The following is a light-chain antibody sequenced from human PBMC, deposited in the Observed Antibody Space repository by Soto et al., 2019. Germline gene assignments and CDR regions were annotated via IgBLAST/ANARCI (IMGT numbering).Light chain of an antibody. CDR3: QQIYSAPLT. J-gene: IGKJ4*01. V-gene: IGKV1-39*01. CDR2: AAS. Sequence: DIQMTQSPSSLSASVGDRVTITCRASQSISTYLNWYQQKPGKVPKLLIYAASSLQSGVPSRFSGSGSGTDFTLTISSLQPEDFATYFCQQIYSAPLTFGGGTKVEIK. CDR1: QSISTY.